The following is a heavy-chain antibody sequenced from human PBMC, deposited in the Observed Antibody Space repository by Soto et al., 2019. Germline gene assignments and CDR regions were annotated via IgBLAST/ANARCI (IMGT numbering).Heavy chain of an antibody. CDR1: GYTFTSYG. CDR2: ISAYNGNT. CDR3: ARTYYDILTGYQSIDY. Sequence: ASVKVSCKASGYTFTSYGISWVRQAPGQGLEWMGWISAYNGNTNYAQKLQGRVTMTTDTSTSTAYMELRSLRSDDTAVYYCARTYYDILTGYQSIDYWGQGTLVTVSS. J-gene: IGHJ4*02. D-gene: IGHD3-9*01. V-gene: IGHV1-18*01.